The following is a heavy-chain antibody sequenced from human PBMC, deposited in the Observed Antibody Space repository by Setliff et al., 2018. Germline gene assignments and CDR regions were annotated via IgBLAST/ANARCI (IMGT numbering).Heavy chain of an antibody. J-gene: IGHJ6*03. V-gene: IGHV1-69*05. D-gene: IGHD5-12*01. CDR3: ARERGDIVTTTSYYYYLDV. CDR1: GYTFTNYD. CDR2: IIPIFGTT. Sequence: ASVKVSCKASGYTFTNYDISWVRQAPGQGLEWMGGIIPIFGTTNYAQRFQGRVTITTDESTSTAYMELSSLRSEDTAVYHCARERGDIVTTTSYYYYLDVWGKGTTVTVSS.